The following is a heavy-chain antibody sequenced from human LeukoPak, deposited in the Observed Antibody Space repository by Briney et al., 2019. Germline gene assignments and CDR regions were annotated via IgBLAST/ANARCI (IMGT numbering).Heavy chain of an antibody. V-gene: IGHV3-48*02. CDR3: ARGPLLWFGDPLPQFDY. CDR1: GFTFSSYS. D-gene: IGHD3-10*01. J-gene: IGHJ4*02. CDR2: ISSSSSTI. Sequence: SCKASGFTFSSYSMNWVRQAPGKGLEWVSYISSSSSTIYYADSVKGRFTISRDNAKNSLYLQMNSLRDEDTAVYYCARGPLLWFGDPLPQFDYWGQGTLVTVSS.